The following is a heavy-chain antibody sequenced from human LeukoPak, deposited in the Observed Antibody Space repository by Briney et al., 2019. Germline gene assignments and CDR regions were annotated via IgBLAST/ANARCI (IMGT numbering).Heavy chain of an antibody. J-gene: IGHJ4*02. D-gene: IGHD3-22*01. CDR3: ASSASVGVADD. CDR2: FSGSGGNT. V-gene: IGHV3-23*01. CDR1: GFTFSSYA. Sequence: PGGSLRHSCAASGFTFSSYAMSWVRQAPGKGLEWVSTFSGSGGNTYYADSVKGRFTISRDNSKNTLYLQMNSLRAEGTAVYYCASSASVGVADDWGQGTLVTVSS.